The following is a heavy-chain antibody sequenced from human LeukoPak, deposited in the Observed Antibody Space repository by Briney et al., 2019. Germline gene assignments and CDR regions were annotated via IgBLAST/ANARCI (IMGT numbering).Heavy chain of an antibody. CDR2: INTDGSST. V-gene: IGHV3-74*01. J-gene: IGHJ6*03. Sequence: GGSLRLSCAASGFTFSSYWMHWVRRAPGKGLVWVSRINTDGSSTTYADSVKGRFTISRDNAKNTLYLQMNSLRAEDTAVYYCARVGYERTSDYYYYMDVWGKGTTVTVSS. D-gene: IGHD5-18*01. CDR3: ARVGYERTSDYYYYMDV. CDR1: GFTFSSYW.